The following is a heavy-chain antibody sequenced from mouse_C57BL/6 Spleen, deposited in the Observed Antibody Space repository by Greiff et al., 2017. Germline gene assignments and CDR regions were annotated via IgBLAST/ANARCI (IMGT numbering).Heavy chain of an antibody. V-gene: IGHV1-4*01. D-gene: IGHD2-3*01. CDR2: INPSSGYT. J-gene: IGHJ2*01. Sequence: QVQLQQSGAELARPGASVKMSCKASGYTFTSYTMHWVKQRPGQGLEWIGYINPSSGYTKYNQKFKDKATLTADKSSSTAYMQLSSLTSEDSAVYYGARSGLLPFDYWGQGTTLTVSS. CDR3: ARSGLLPFDY. CDR1: GYTFTSYT.